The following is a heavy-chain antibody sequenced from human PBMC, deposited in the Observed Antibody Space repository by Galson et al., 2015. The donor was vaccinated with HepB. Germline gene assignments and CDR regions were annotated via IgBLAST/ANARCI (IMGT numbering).Heavy chain of an antibody. CDR1: GGTFSSYA. Sequence: SVKVSCKASGGTFSSYAISWVRQAPGQGLEWMGGIIPIFGTANYAQKFQGRVTITADESTSTAYMELSSLRSEDTAVYYCARELRYGYCSGGSCSRNKGGTLDYWGQGTLVTVSS. CDR3: ARELRYGYCSGGSCSRNKGGTLDY. D-gene: IGHD2-15*01. V-gene: IGHV1-69*13. CDR2: IIPIFGTA. J-gene: IGHJ4*02.